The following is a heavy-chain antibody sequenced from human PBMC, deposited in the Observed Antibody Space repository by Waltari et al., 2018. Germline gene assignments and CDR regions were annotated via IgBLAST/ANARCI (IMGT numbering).Heavy chain of an antibody. V-gene: IGHV3-30-3*01. J-gene: IGHJ6*03. CDR2: ISYDGSNK. CDR3: ARVGDGYNPRYYYMDV. CDR1: GFTFTGYA. D-gene: IGHD5-12*01. Sequence: QVQLVESGGGVVQPGRSLRLSCAASGFTFTGYAMHWVRQAPGKGLEWVAVISYDGSNKYYADSVKGRFTISRDNSKNTLYLQMNSLRVEDTALYYCARVGDGYNPRYYYMDVWGKGTTVTISS.